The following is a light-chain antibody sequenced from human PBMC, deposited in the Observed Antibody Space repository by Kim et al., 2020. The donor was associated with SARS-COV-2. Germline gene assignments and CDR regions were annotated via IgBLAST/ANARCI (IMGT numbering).Light chain of an antibody. CDR3: QTWDSSTAV. Sequence: SYELTQPPSVSVSPGQTASITCSGDKLGDKYVCWFQQKSGQSPVLVIHQDIKRPSGIPERFSGSNSGNTATLTISGTQAMDEADYYCQTWDSSTAVFGRGTQLTVL. CDR2: QDI. CDR1: KLGDKY. J-gene: IGLJ2*01. V-gene: IGLV3-1*01.